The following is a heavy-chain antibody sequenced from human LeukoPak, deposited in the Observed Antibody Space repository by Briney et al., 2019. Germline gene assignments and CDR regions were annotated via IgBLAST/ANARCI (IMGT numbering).Heavy chain of an antibody. Sequence: SETLSLTCTVSGGSVSSGSYYWSWIRQPPGKGLEWIGYIYYSGSTNYNPSLKSRVTISVDTSKNQFSLKLSSVTAADTAVYYCARGLSNGYYYEYYFDYWGQGTLVTVSS. D-gene: IGHD3-22*01. CDR1: GGSVSSGSYY. J-gene: IGHJ4*02. CDR3: ARGLSNGYYYEYYFDY. CDR2: IYYSGST. V-gene: IGHV4-61*01.